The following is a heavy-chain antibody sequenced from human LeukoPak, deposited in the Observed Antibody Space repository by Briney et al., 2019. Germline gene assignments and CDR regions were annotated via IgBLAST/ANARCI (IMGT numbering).Heavy chain of an antibody. V-gene: IGHV1-69*13. CDR2: IIPIFGTA. D-gene: IGHD5-18*01. J-gene: IGHJ4*02. CDR3: ARGHTRIQGKFDY. Sequence: SVKVSCKASGGTFSSYAISWVRQAPGQGLEWMGGIIPIFGTANYAQKFQGRVTITADESTSTAYMELSSLRSEDTAVYYCARGHTRIQGKFDYWGQGTLVTVSS. CDR1: GGTFSSYA.